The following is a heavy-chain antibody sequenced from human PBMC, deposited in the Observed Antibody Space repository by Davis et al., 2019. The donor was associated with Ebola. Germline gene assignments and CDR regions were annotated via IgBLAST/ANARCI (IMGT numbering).Heavy chain of an antibody. Sequence: GSLRLSCAASGLTFSSYSMNWVRQPPGKGLEWIGEINHSGSTNYNPSLKSRVTISVDTSKNQFSLKLNSVTAADTAVYYCARDISTSGWDGTRADPWGQGTLVTVSS. CDR3: ARDISTSGWDGTRADP. CDR1: GLTFSSYS. J-gene: IGHJ5*02. D-gene: IGHD6-19*01. CDR2: INHSGST. V-gene: IGHV4-34*01.